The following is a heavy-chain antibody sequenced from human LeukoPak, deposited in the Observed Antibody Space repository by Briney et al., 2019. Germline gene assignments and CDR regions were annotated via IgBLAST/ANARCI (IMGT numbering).Heavy chain of an antibody. V-gene: IGHV3-43*01. CDR1: GFTFDDYT. Sequence: KAGGSLRLSCAASGFTFDDYTMHWVRQAPGKGLEGVSVITWYGDDTYYADSVKGRFTVSRDNSKNSLYLQMNSLTTEDTALYYCAKDTGLTYFDYWGQGTLVTVSS. D-gene: IGHD3-9*01. J-gene: IGHJ4*02. CDR3: AKDTGLTYFDY. CDR2: ITWYGDDT.